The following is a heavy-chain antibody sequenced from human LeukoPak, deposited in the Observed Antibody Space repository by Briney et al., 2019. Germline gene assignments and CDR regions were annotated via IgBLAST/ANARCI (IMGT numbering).Heavy chain of an antibody. V-gene: IGHV3-23*01. D-gene: IGHD3-10*01. Sequence: GGSLRLSCAASGFTFNSYAMSWVRQAPGKGLEWVSGISSGGGSTYYADSVKGRFTISRDNSKNTLDLEMNSLRAEDTAVYYCAKDVGGYYFTYWSGCFDHWGQGTLVTVSS. J-gene: IGHJ4*02. CDR2: ISSGGGST. CDR3: AKDVGGYYFTYWSGCFDH. CDR1: GFTFNSYA.